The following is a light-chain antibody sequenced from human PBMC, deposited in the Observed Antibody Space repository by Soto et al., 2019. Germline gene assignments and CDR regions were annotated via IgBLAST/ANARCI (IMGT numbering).Light chain of an antibody. CDR1: GSNIGAGYE. J-gene: IGLJ2*01. CDR3: QSFDTNLNAVL. V-gene: IGLV1-40*01. Sequence: QSVLTQPPSVAGSPGQRGTSSCMWMGSNIGAGYEVHWYQQLPGVAPKLLIFDTINRPSGVPGRFSGSKSGASASLAITGLLPEDEADFFCQSFDTNLNAVLFGGGTQLTVL. CDR2: DTI.